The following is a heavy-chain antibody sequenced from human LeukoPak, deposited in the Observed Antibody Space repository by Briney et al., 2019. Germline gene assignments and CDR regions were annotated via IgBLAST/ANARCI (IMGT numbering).Heavy chain of an antibody. CDR2: IKSRTSGGTT. CDR1: GLTFSDAW. D-gene: IGHD6-13*01. CDR3: TADLIGNSRGIDY. V-gene: IGHV3-15*01. Sequence: GGSLRLSCAASGLTFSDAWMGWVRQAPGKGLEWVGLIKSRTSGGTTDYAAPVKGRFTISRDDSKNTLYLQMNSLITEDTAVFHRTADLIGNSRGIDYWGQGTLVTVSS. J-gene: IGHJ4*02.